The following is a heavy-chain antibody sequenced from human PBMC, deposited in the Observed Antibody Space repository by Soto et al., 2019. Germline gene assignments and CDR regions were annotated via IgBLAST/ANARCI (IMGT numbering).Heavy chain of an antibody. CDR2: ITWNGGNT. J-gene: IGHJ6*02. CDR3: ARETLSYGSALDV. V-gene: IGHV3-43*01. Sequence: GGSLRLSCAASGFRFDDYNMHWVRQAPGKGLEWVSLITWNGGNTYYADSVKGRFTISRDGTTKSVSLQMTSLKREDTGLYYCARETLSYGSALDVWGQGTTVTVSS. D-gene: IGHD3-16*01. CDR1: GFRFDDYN.